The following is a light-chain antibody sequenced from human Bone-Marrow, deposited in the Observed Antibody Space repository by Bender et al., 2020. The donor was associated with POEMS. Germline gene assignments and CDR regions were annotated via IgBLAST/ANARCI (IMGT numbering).Light chain of an antibody. V-gene: IGLV3-10*01. J-gene: IGLJ3*02. CDR1: ALPKKY. Sequence: SYELTQPPSVSVSPGQTARITCSGDALPKKYAYWYQQRSGQAPVLVIYDDNKRPSGIPERFSGSSSGTMATFTISGAQVEDEGDYYGDSTDSSGNQRVFGGGNKVTVL. CDR3: DSTDSSGNQRV. CDR2: DDN.